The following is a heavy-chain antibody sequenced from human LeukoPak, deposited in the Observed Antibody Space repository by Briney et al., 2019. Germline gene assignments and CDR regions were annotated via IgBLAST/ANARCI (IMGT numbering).Heavy chain of an antibody. CDR3: ASTSGSYYSYYYYYGMDV. J-gene: IGHJ6*02. CDR1: GGSISSYY. Sequence: PSETLSLTCTVSGGSISSYYWSWIRQPPGKGLEWMGYIYYSGSTNYNPSLKSRVTISVDTSKNQFSLKLSSVTAADTAVYYCASTSGSYYSYYYYYGMDVWGQGTTVTVSS. V-gene: IGHV4-59*08. CDR2: IYYSGST. D-gene: IGHD3-10*01.